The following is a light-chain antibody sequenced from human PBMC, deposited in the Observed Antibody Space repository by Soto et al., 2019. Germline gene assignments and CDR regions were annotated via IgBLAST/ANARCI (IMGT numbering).Light chain of an antibody. Sequence: QSVLTQPPSASGSPGQSVTISCTGTSSDVGGSNFVSWYQQHPGKAPKLMLYEVSKRPSGVPDRFSGAKSGNTASLTVSGLQAEDEADFYCSSYAGNNPGINTVVFGGGTKLTVL. V-gene: IGLV2-8*01. J-gene: IGLJ3*02. CDR3: SSYAGNNPGINTVV. CDR2: EVS. CDR1: SSDVGGSNF.